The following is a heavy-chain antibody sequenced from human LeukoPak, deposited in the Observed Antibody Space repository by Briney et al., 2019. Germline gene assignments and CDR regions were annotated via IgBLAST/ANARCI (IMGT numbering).Heavy chain of an antibody. D-gene: IGHD3-3*01. J-gene: IGHJ5*02. CDR1: GFTFSSYA. Sequence: AGGSLRLSCAASGFTFSSYAMHWVRQAPPQGLEWVAVISYDGSNKYYADSVKGRFTISRDNSKNTLYLQMNSLRAEDTAVYYCARAPAYYEFWSCYQSRYNWFDPWGQGTLVTVSS. CDR2: ISYDGSNK. CDR3: ARAPAYYEFWSCYQSRYNWFDP. V-gene: IGHV3-30*04.